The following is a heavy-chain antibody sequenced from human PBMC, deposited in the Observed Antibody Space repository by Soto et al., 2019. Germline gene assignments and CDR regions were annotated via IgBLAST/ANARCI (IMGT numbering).Heavy chain of an antibody. Sequence: PGGSLRLSCAASGFTVSSNYMSWVRQAPGKGLEWVSVIYSGGSTYYADSVKGRFTISRDNSKNTLYLQMNSLRAEDTAVYYCARSDVLLWFGPSMDVWGQGTTVTVSS. CDR1: GFTVSSNY. CDR2: IYSGGST. CDR3: ARSDVLLWFGPSMDV. V-gene: IGHV3-53*05. D-gene: IGHD3-10*01. J-gene: IGHJ6*02.